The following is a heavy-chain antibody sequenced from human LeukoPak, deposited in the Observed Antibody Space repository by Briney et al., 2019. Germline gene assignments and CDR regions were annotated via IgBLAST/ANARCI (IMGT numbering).Heavy chain of an antibody. CDR2: INPNSGGT. CDR1: GYTFTGYY. CDR3: ARDPHYDYVWHKFLKGAFDI. D-gene: IGHD3-16*01. V-gene: IGHV1-2*02. Sequence: ASVKVSCKASGYTFTGYYMHWVRQAPGQGLEWMGWINPNSGGTNYAQKFQGRVTMTRDTSISTAYMELSRLRSDDTAVYYCARDPHYDYVWHKFLKGAFDIWGQGTMVTVSS. J-gene: IGHJ3*02.